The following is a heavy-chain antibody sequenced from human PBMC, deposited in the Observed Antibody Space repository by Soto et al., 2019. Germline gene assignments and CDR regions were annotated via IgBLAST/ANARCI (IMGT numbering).Heavy chain of an antibody. CDR2: ISWDGGST. V-gene: IGHV3-43*01. Sequence: GGSLRLSCAASGFTFDDYTMHWVRQAPGKGLEWVSLISWDGGSTYYADSVKGRFTISRDNSKNSLYLQMNSLRTEDTALYYCAKEGVGITGTRYYYYYGMDVWGQGTTVTVSS. J-gene: IGHJ6*02. CDR1: GFTFDDYT. CDR3: AKEGVGITGTRYYYYYGMDV. D-gene: IGHD1-7*01.